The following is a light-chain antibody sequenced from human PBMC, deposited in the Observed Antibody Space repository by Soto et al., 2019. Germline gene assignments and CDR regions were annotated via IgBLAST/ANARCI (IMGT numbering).Light chain of an antibody. V-gene: IGKV3-15*01. Sequence: EIVMTQSPATLSVSPGERATLSCRASQSVSSNLAWYQQKPGQAPRLLIYGASTRATGIPARFSGSGSGTEFTLTISSLQSEDFAVYXXQQYNNWPITFGQGTRLEIK. CDR1: QSVSSN. J-gene: IGKJ5*01. CDR3: QQYNNWPIT. CDR2: GAS.